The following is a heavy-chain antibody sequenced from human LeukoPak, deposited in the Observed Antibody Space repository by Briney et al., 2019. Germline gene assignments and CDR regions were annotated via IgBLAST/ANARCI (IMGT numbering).Heavy chain of an antibody. CDR1: GYTFTSYY. J-gene: IGHJ4*02. Sequence: ASVKVSCKASGYTFTSYYMHWVRQAPGQGLEWMGIINPSGGSTSYAQKFQGRVTITTDESTSTAYMELSSLRSEDTAVYYCARGYYYGSGSYYPFDYWGQGTLVTVSS. V-gene: IGHV1-46*01. D-gene: IGHD3-10*01. CDR3: ARGYYYGSGSYYPFDY. CDR2: INPSGGST.